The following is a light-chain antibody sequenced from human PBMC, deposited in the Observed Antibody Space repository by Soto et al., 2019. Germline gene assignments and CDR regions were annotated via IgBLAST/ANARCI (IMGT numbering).Light chain of an antibody. V-gene: IGKV1-5*03. J-gene: IGKJ1*01. CDR2: KAS. CDR3: QQYSAYWT. Sequence: FQMSQSPSTLSASVGDRFTITCVASQSISSWLAWYQQKPGKAPKLLIYKASSLQRGVPSRFSGSGSGTEFTLTISSLQPDDFATYYCQQYSAYWTFGQGTKVAIK. CDR1: QSISSW.